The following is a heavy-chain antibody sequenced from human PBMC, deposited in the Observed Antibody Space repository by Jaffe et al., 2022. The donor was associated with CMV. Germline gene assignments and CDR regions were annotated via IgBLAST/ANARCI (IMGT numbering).Heavy chain of an antibody. V-gene: IGHV3-74*01. CDR1: GFTFYRYW. D-gene: IGHD6-19*01. Sequence: EVQLVESGGGLVQPGGSLRLSCAASGFTFYRYWMHWVRQAPGKGLVWVSRISSYGRDTHYADSVKGRFTISRDNAKDTVYLEMNSLRAEDTAVYYCASPVKYSSGLFFYGMDVWGQGTTVTVSS. CDR3: ASPVKYSSGLFFYGMDV. CDR2: ISSYGRDT. J-gene: IGHJ6*02.